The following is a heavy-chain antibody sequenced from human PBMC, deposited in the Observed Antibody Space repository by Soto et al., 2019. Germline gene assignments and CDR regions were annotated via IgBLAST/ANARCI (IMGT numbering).Heavy chain of an antibody. J-gene: IGHJ4*02. Sequence: SETLSLTCAVYGGSFSGYYWGWIRQPAGKGREWIGEINHSGSTNYNPSLTSRVTISVDTSKNQYSLKLSSVTDADTAVYYCASVPKCYYDSSGYYYFDYWGQGTLVTVSS. CDR2: INHSGST. V-gene: IGHV4-34*01. D-gene: IGHD3-22*01. CDR3: ASVPKCYYDSSGYYYFDY. CDR1: GGSFSGYY.